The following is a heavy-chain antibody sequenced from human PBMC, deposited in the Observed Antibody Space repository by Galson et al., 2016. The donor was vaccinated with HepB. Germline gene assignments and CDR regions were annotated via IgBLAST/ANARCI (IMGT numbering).Heavy chain of an antibody. CDR3: ARVDGILGNRFDP. CDR2: ISPYSGKT. CDR1: GFTFSNYG. D-gene: IGHD2-21*01. J-gene: IGHJ5*01. Sequence: SVKVSCKASGFTFSNYGISWVRQAPGQGLEWMGWISPYSGKTHYERTLQGRVTMTTDSSTSTAYMELRSLLSDDTAVYFCARVDGILGNRFDPWGRGTLVTVSS. V-gene: IGHV1-18*01.